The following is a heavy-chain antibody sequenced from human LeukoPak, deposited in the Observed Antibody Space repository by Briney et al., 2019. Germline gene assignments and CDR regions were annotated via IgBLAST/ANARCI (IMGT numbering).Heavy chain of an antibody. J-gene: IGHJ6*02. V-gene: IGHV4-4*02. CDR3: ARGDYCSGGSCGYYYGMDV. D-gene: IGHD2-15*01. Sequence: SETLSLTCAVSGGSISSSNWWSWVRQPPGKGLEWIGEIYHSGSTNYNPSLKGRVTISVDKSKNQFSLKLSSVTAADTAVYYCARGDYCSGGSCGYYYGMDVWGQGATVTVSS. CDR1: GGSISSSNW. CDR2: IYHSGST.